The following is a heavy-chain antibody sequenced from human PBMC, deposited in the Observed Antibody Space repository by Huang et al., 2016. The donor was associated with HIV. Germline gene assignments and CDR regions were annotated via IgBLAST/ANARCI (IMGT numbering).Heavy chain of an antibody. J-gene: IGHJ4*02. D-gene: IGHD4-4*01. CDR2: VTHDGRNE. CDR1: GFGFSSYT. V-gene: IGHV3-30*04. CDR3: AREGLQFIDS. Sequence: QVQLVQSGGGVVQPGSSLRLSCAASGFGFSSYTMHWVRQAPGKGREWLATVTHDGRNEYYADSVRGRFTISRDNSRNTVYLQMNSPTTDDTAVYFCAREGLQFIDSWGQGTLVIVSS.